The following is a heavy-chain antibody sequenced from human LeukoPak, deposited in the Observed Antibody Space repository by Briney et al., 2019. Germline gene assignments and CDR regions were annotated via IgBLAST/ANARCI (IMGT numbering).Heavy chain of an antibody. CDR1: GFTFDDYA. CDR3: AKGISEWLGDWFDP. J-gene: IGHJ5*02. Sequence: GRSLRLSCAASGFTFDDYAMHWVRQAPGKGLEWVSGISWNSGSIGYADSVKGRFTISRDNAKNSLYLQMNSLRAEDTALYYCAKGISEWLGDWFDPWSQGTLVTVSS. V-gene: IGHV3-9*01. D-gene: IGHD6-19*01. CDR2: ISWNSGSI.